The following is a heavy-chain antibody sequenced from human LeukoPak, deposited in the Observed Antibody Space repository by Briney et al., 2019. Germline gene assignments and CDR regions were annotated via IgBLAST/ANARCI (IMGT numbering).Heavy chain of an antibody. J-gene: IGHJ4*02. D-gene: IGHD1-26*01. Sequence: HPGRSLRLSCAASGFTFRSYGMHWVRQAPGKGLEWVAVISYGGSNKYYADSVKGRFTISRDNSKNTLYLQMNSLRAEDTAVYYCAKIRVGAPTCLDYWGQGTLVTVSS. CDR3: AKIRVGAPTCLDY. CDR2: ISYGGSNK. CDR1: GFTFRSYG. V-gene: IGHV3-30*18.